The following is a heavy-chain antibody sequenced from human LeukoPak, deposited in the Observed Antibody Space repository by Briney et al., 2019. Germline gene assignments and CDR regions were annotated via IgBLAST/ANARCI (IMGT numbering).Heavy chain of an antibody. J-gene: IGHJ3*02. CDR1: GGSFSGYY. CDR3: ARVRLYNWNYGGAFDI. Sequence: SETLSLTCAVCGGSFSGYYWSWIRQPPGKGLEWIGEINHSGSTNYNPSLKSRVTISVDTSKNQFSLKLSSVTAADTAVYYCARVRLYNWNYGGAFDIWGQGTMVTVSS. D-gene: IGHD1-7*01. V-gene: IGHV4-34*01. CDR2: INHSGST.